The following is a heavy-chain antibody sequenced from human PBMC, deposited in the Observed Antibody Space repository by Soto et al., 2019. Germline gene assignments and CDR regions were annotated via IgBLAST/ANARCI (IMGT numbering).Heavy chain of an antibody. CDR1: GGTFSSYA. D-gene: IGHD2-2*01. J-gene: IGHJ6*02. CDR2: IIPISGTA. CDR3: ARSQGSSTSLDIYYYYYYGMDA. V-gene: IGHV1-69*01. Sequence: QVQLVQSGAEVKKPGSSVKVSCKASGGTFSSYAISWVRQAPGQGLEWMGGIIPISGTANYAQKFQGRVTITADESTSTAYMELSSLRSEDPAVYYCARSQGSSTSLDIYYYYYYGMDAWGQGTTGTVSS.